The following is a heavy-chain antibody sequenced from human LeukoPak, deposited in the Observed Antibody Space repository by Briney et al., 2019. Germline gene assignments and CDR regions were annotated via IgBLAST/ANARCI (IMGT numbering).Heavy chain of an antibody. CDR3: ARVPYYYDSRGTWFDP. J-gene: IGHJ5*02. CDR1: GGSISSYY. V-gene: IGHV4-4*07. D-gene: IGHD3-22*01. CDR2: IYTSGST. Sequence: PSETLSLTCTVSGGSISSYYWSWIRQSAGKGLEWIGHIYTSGSTNYNPSLKSRVTMSVDTSKNQFSLKLSSVTAADAAVYYCARVPYYYDSRGTWFDPWGQGTLVTVSS.